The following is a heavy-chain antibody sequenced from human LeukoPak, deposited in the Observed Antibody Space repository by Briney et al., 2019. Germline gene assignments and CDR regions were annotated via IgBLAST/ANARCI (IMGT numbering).Heavy chain of an antibody. CDR2: IIPIFGTA. Sequence: GASVKVSCKASGGTFSSYAISWVRQAPGQGLEWMGGIIPIFGTANYAQKFQGRVTITADESTSTAYMELSSLRSEDTALYYCAKDMIGAVAGSGYGMDVWGQGTTVTVSS. D-gene: IGHD6-19*01. J-gene: IGHJ6*02. CDR3: AKDMIGAVAGSGYGMDV. CDR1: GGTFSSYA. V-gene: IGHV1-69*13.